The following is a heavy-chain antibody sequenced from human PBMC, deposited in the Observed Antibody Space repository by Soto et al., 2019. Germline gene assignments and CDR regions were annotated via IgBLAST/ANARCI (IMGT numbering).Heavy chain of an antibody. Sequence: QVQLVQSGAEVKKPGSSVKVSCKASGGTFSSYAISWVRQAPGQGLEWMGGIIPIFGTANYAQKFQGRVTITADESTSTAYMELSSPRSEDTAVYYCAREYSSSGWGVRGVYYFDYWGQGTLVTVSS. D-gene: IGHD6-6*01. J-gene: IGHJ4*02. CDR1: GGTFSSYA. CDR3: AREYSSSGWGVRGVYYFDY. CDR2: IIPIFGTA. V-gene: IGHV1-69*01.